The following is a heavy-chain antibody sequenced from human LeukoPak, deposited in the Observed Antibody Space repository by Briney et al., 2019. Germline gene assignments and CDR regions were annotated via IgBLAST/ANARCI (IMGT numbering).Heavy chain of an antibody. CDR1: GYTFTGYY. Sequence: EASVKVSCKASGYTFTGYYMHWVRQAPGQGLEWMGRINPNSGGTNYAQKFQGRVTMARDTSISTAYMELSRLRSDDTAVYYWARVGYSSLAFDIWGQGTMVTVSS. V-gene: IGHV1-2*06. CDR2: INPNSGGT. CDR3: ARVGYSSLAFDI. J-gene: IGHJ3*02. D-gene: IGHD5-18*01.